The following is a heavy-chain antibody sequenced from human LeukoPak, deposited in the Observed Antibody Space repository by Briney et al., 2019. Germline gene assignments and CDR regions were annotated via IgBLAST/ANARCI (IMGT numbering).Heavy chain of an antibody. CDR3: AGRGRRYCRE. D-gene: IGHD2-21*02. Sequence: SETLSLTCIVSGASISSDYWSWIRQSPGKGLEWIGYLYDSGNTDYNPSLKSRVSISMNTSKNQFSLNLTSVTDADTAVYYCAGRGRRYCREWGQGTLVTVSS. J-gene: IGHJ1*01. CDR2: LYDSGNT. CDR1: GASISSDY. V-gene: IGHV4-59*08.